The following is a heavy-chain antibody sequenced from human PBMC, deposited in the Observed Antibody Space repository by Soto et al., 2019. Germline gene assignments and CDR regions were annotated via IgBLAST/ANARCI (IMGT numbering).Heavy chain of an antibody. J-gene: IGHJ3*02. CDR2: ISAYNGNT. CDR1: GYTFTSYG. V-gene: IGHV1-18*01. CDR3: ARGYYDSSGYYLSYAFDI. D-gene: IGHD3-22*01. Sequence: ASVKVSCKASGYTFTSYGISWVRQAPGQGLEWMGWISAYNGNTNYAQKLQGRVTMTTDTSTSTAYMELRSLRSDDTAVYYCARGYYDSSGYYLSYAFDIWGQGTMVTVS.